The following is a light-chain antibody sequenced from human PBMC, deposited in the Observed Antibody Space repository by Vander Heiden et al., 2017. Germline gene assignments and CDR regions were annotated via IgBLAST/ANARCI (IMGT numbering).Light chain of an antibody. V-gene: IGKV3-20*01. J-gene: IGKJ3*01. CDR3: QQYGTSPLT. CDR2: GAS. CDR1: QSVSSSH. Sequence: EIVLTQSPGTLSLSPGERAILSCRASQSVSSSHLAWYQQKPGQAPRLLIYGASSRATGIPDRFSGSGPGTDFTLTISRLEPEDFVVYYCQQYGTSPLTFGPGTKVDIK.